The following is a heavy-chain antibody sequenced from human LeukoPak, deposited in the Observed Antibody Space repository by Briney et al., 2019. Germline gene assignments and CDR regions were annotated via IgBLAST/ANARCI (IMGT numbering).Heavy chain of an antibody. Sequence: ASVKVSCKASGYTFTSYDINWVRQATGQGLEWMGWMNPNNGKTGYAQKFQGRVTMTRNTSIRTAYMELSSLGSEDTAVYYCARDAAMTTVTAYGGGLGYWGQGTLVTVSS. CDR1: GYTFTSYD. CDR3: ARDAAMTTVTAYGGGLGY. V-gene: IGHV1-8*01. D-gene: IGHD4-11*01. J-gene: IGHJ4*02. CDR2: MNPNNGKT.